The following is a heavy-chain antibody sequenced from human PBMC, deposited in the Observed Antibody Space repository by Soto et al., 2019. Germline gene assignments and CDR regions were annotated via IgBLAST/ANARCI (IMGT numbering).Heavy chain of an antibody. V-gene: IGHV1-18*01. CDR1: GYTFTTYG. CDR2: ISAYNGNT. CDR3: ARAVDYYDSSGYYTHEYFQH. Sequence: QVQLVQSGGEVKKPGASVKVSCKASGYTFTTYGITWVRQGPGQGLEWMGWISAYNGNTNYAQKVQGRVTMTTDTSTSTAYMELRSLRSDDTAVYYCARAVDYYDSSGYYTHEYFQHWGQGTLLTVSS. D-gene: IGHD3-22*01. J-gene: IGHJ1*01.